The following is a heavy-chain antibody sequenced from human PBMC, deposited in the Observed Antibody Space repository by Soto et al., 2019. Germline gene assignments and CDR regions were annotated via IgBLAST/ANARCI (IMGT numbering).Heavy chain of an antibody. CDR2: ISYDGSNK. CDR3: AKELGVVGY. J-gene: IGHJ4*02. CDR1: GFTFSSYG. Sequence: QVQLVESGGGVVQPGRSLRLSCAASGFTFSSYGMHWVRQAPGKGLEWVAVISYDGSNKYYADSVKGRFTISRDNSKNPLYLQMNSLRAEDTAVYYCAKELGVVGYWGQGTLVTVSS. V-gene: IGHV3-30*18. D-gene: IGHD3-3*01.